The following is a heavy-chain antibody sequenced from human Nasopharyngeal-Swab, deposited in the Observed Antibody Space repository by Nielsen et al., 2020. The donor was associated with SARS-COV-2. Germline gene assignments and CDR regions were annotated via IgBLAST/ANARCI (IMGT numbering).Heavy chain of an antibody. J-gene: IGHJ5*02. V-gene: IGHV1-69*13. Sequence: SVKVSCKASGGTFSSYAISWVRQAPGQGLEWMGGIIPIFGTANYAQKFQGRVTITADESTSTAYMELSSLRSEDTAVYYCAKDYYYDSSGAGVYNWFDPWGQGTLVTVSS. CDR2: IIPIFGTA. D-gene: IGHD3-22*01. CDR1: GGTFSSYA. CDR3: AKDYYYDSSGAGVYNWFDP.